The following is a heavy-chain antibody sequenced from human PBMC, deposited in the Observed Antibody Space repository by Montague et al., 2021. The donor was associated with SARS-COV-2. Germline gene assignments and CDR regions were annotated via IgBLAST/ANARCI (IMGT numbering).Heavy chain of an antibody. J-gene: IGHJ5*02. CDR2: IDWDDDK. CDR3: ARNGVEFRGSEKYYSGNWLDP. V-gene: IGHV2-70*11. Sequence: VKPTQTLALTCTFSGFSLTTDEMCVSWIRQPPGKALEWLARIDWDDDKYYSTSLKTRLTISKDTSKNQVVLTMTNMNPADTATYYCARNGVEFRGSEKYYSGNWLDPWGQGTLVTVSS. D-gene: IGHD3-10*01. CDR1: GFSLTTDEMC.